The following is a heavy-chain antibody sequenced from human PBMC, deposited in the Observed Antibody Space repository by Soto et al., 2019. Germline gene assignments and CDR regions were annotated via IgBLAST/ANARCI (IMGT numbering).Heavy chain of an antibody. Sequence: EVQLLESGVGLVQPGGSLRLSCAASGFTFNNYAMTWVRQAPGKGLEWVSAISGGGDTTSYAGSVKGRFTVSRDGSKNTLYLPMSSLRAEDTALYYCAKGRGGSGSLTPRVDFWGQGTLVPVSS. CDR1: GFTFNNYA. CDR3: AKGRGGSGSLTPRVDF. V-gene: IGHV3-23*01. J-gene: IGHJ4*02. CDR2: ISGGGDTT. D-gene: IGHD3-10*01.